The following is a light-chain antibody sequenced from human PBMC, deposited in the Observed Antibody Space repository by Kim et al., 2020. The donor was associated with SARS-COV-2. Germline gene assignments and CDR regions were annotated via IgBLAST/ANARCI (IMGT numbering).Light chain of an antibody. Sequence: EIVLTQSPATLSLSPGERATLSCRASQTVVNSLAWYQQKPGQATRLLIYDASNRATGIPARFSGSGSGTDFTLTISSLEPEDFAVYFCQQRSNWPPEITFGQGTRLEIK. CDR1: QTVVNS. V-gene: IGKV3-11*01. CDR3: QQRSNWPPEIT. J-gene: IGKJ5*01. CDR2: DAS.